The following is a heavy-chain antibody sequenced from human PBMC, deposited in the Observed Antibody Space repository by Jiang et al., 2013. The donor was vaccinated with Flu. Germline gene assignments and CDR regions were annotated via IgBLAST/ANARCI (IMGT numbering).Heavy chain of an antibody. D-gene: IGHD2-15*01. CDR1: GDSVTSHY. J-gene: IGHJ4*02. CDR2: IYYSGST. V-gene: IGHV4-59*02. CDR3: ARDSTLDY. Sequence: GSGLVKPSETLSLTCTVSGDSVTSHYWSWIRQPPGKGLEWIGYIYYSGSTNYNPSLKSRVTISVDTSKNQFSLKLSSVTAADTAVYYCARDSTLDYWGQGTLVTVSS.